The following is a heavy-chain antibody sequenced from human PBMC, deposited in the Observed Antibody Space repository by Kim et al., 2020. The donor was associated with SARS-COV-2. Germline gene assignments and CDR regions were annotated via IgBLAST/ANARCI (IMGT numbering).Heavy chain of an antibody. V-gene: IGHV3-21*04. CDR1: GFTFSSYS. CDR2: ISSSSSYI. J-gene: IGHJ4*02. D-gene: IGHD4-4*01. Sequence: GGSLRLSCAASGFTFSSYSMNWVRQAPGKGLEWVSSISSSSSYIYYADSVKGRFTISRDNAKNSLYLQMNSLRAEDTAVYYCARSRKWRETTPNPITVSKYYYFDYWGQGTLVTVSA. CDR3: ARSRKWRETTPNPITVSKYYYFDY.